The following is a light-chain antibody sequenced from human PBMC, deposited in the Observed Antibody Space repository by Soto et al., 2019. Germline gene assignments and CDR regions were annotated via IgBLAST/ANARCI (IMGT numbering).Light chain of an antibody. CDR2: LAS. CDR1: QSVLYSSNNKNY. J-gene: IGKJ4*01. Sequence: DIVMTQSPDSLAVSLGERATINCKSSQSVLYSSNNKNYLAWYQQKPGQPPKLIIYLASTRESGVPDRFSGXXXXXXXXXTISSLQAEDVAVYYCQQYYSTPLTFGGGTKVEIK. CDR3: QQYYSTPLT. V-gene: IGKV4-1*01.